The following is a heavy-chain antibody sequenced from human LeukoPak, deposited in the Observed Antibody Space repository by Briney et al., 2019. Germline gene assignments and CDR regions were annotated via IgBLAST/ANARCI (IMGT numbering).Heavy chain of an antibody. D-gene: IGHD7-27*01. CDR2: IYKGGDTI. CDR1: GFIFSSHY. V-gene: IGHV3-11*04. CDR3: ARGHWGLDY. Sequence: GGSLRLSCAASGFIFSSHYMTWIRQAPGKGLQTVSYIYKGGDTIFYADSVRGRFTISRDNAESSVYLQMNSLSAEDTAVYYCARGHWGLDYWGRGTLVTVSS. J-gene: IGHJ4*02.